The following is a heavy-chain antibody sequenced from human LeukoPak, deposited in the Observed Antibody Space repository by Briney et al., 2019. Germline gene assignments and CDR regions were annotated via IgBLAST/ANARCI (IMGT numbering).Heavy chain of an antibody. Sequence: GESLKISCKGSGYSFTSYWIGWVRQMPGKGLEWMGIIYPGDSDTRYSPSFQGQVTISADKSISTAYLQWSSLKASDTAMHYCARPGYDFWSGYAFDIWGQGTMVTVSS. D-gene: IGHD3-3*01. V-gene: IGHV5-51*01. J-gene: IGHJ3*02. CDR2: IYPGDSDT. CDR3: ARPGYDFWSGYAFDI. CDR1: GYSFTSYW.